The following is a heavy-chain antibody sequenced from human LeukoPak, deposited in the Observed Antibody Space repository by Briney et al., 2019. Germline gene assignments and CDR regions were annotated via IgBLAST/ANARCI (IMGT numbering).Heavy chain of an antibody. Sequence: SETLSLTCAVYGWSFNDYYWNWIRQPPGKGLEGIGEINARGDTNFNPSLKSRVTISVDTSKNQFSLRLTSMIAADTAVYYCARGQVPAARGYNWFDPWGQGTLVTVSS. CDR2: INARGDT. J-gene: IGHJ5*02. V-gene: IGHV4-34*01. CDR1: GWSFNDYY. D-gene: IGHD2-2*01. CDR3: ARGQVPAARGYNWFDP.